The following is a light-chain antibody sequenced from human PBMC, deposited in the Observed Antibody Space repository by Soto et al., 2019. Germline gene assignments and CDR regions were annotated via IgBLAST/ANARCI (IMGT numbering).Light chain of an antibody. CDR1: QGIGDT. J-gene: IGKJ4*01. CDR2: DTS. Sequence: EVVMRQSPATLSVSPGEVATLSCRASQGIGDTLAWYQHKPGQTPRLLIYDTSTRATGVPTRFSGSRSGAACTLTINSLQSEDFAVYYCQPYNNWPLTFGGGTKVEIK. V-gene: IGKV3-15*01. CDR3: QPYNNWPLT.